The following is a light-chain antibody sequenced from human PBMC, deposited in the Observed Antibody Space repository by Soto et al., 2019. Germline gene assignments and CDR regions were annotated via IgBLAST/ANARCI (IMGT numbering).Light chain of an antibody. Sequence: DIVLTKSPCTLSFSPGARGTLSCRASQSVSSGYLAWYQQKPGQAPRLLIYDASSRATGIPDRFSGSGSGTDFTLTISRLEPEDFAVYYCQQYGGSPRTFGQGTKVDIK. CDR3: QQYGGSPRT. CDR2: DAS. J-gene: IGKJ1*01. V-gene: IGKV3-20*01. CDR1: QSVSSGY.